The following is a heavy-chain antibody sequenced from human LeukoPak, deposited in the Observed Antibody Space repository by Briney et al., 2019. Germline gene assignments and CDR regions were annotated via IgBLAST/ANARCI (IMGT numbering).Heavy chain of an antibody. CDR2: IIPIFGTA. D-gene: IGHD6-13*01. V-gene: IGHV1-69*05. CDR3: AREVGSSSFYYYYMDV. Sequence: ASVKVPCKASGGTFSSYAISWVRQAPGQGLEWMGGIIPIFGTANYAQKFQGRVTITTDESTSTAYMELSSLRSEDTAVYYCAREVGSSSFYYYYMDVWGKGTTVTVSS. J-gene: IGHJ6*03. CDR1: GGTFSSYA.